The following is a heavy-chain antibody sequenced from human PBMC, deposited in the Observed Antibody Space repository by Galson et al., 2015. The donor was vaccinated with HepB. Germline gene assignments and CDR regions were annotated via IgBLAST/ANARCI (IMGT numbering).Heavy chain of an antibody. CDR2: IKSDGSNT. Sequence: SLRLSCAASGFTFSSYWMHWVRRAPGKGLEWVSRIKSDGSNTKYADSVKGRFTISRDNAKNTLYLQMNSLRDEDTAVYYCARVSGSDGSNHVEFDYWGQGTLVTVSS. CDR3: ARVSGSDGSNHVEFDY. V-gene: IGHV3-74*01. D-gene: IGHD3-22*01. CDR1: GFTFSSYW. J-gene: IGHJ4*02.